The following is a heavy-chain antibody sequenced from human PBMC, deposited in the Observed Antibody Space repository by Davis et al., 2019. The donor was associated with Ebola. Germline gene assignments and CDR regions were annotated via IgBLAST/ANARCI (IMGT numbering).Heavy chain of an antibody. Sequence: GESLKISCAASGFTVTSDQMSWVRQAPGKGLEWVSVIYGGGSGRTYYEDSMKGRFTISRDRAKNLLYLQVSSLRVDDTALYFCVRGGMGTPFDYWGQGALVTVSS. D-gene: IGHD3-16*01. CDR1: GFTVTSDQ. J-gene: IGHJ4*02. CDR3: VRGGMGTPFDY. CDR2: IYGGGSGRT. V-gene: IGHV3-53*01.